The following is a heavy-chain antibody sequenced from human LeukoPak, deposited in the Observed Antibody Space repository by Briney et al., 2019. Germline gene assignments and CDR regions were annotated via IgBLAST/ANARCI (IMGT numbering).Heavy chain of an antibody. CDR3: AREGDGYNKINYYYYYGMDV. V-gene: IGHV1-69*04. CDR2: IIPILGIA. D-gene: IGHD5-24*01. CDR1: GGTFSSYT. Sequence: SVKVSCKASGGTFSSYTISWARQAPGQGLEWMGRIIPILGIANYAQKFQGRVTITADKSTSTAYMELCSLRSEDTAVYYCAREGDGYNKINYYYYYGMDVWGQGTTVTVSS. J-gene: IGHJ6*02.